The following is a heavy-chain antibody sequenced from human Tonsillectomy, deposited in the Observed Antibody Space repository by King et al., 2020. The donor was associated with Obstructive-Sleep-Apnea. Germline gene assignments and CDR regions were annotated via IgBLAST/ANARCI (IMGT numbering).Heavy chain of an antibody. Sequence: VQLVESGGGLVQPGGSLRLSCAASGFTVSTNYMTWVRQAPGKGLEWVSVIYSGGSTYYADSVKGRFTISRDNSKNTMYLQMNSLRADDTAVYYCATFMAGGYFDYWGQGTQVTVSS. J-gene: IGHJ4*02. CDR3: ATFMAGGYFDY. CDR2: IYSGGST. V-gene: IGHV3-66*01. CDR1: GFTVSTNY. D-gene: IGHD3-10*01.